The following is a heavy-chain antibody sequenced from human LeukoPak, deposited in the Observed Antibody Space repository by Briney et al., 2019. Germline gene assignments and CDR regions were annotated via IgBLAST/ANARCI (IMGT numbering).Heavy chain of an antibody. CDR1: VRSFTTTNW. CDR2: VNLSGAT. CDR3: TRESGAFSPFGF. V-gene: IGHV4-4*02. D-gene: IGHD1-26*01. J-gene: IGHJ4*02. Sequence: PSRTQSLPRAVSVRSFTTTNWLSWVRPPPGKGLEWIGEVNLSGATNYNPCLESRVSMSIDKSKNHLSLEVTSVTAADTAIYYWTRESGAFSPFGFWGQGTLLSVS.